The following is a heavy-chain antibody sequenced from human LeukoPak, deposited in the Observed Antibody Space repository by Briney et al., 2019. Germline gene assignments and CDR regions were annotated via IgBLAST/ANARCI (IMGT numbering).Heavy chain of an antibody. V-gene: IGHV4-59*12. CDR2: IYYSGST. Sequence: SETLSLTCTVSGGSISSYYWSWIRQPPGKGLEWIGYIYYSGSTNYNPSLKSRVTISVDTSKNQFSLKLSSVTAADTAVYYCARDEVVPDYYYGMDVWGQGTTVTVSS. D-gene: IGHD2-2*01. J-gene: IGHJ6*02. CDR1: GGSISSYY. CDR3: ARDEVVPDYYYGMDV.